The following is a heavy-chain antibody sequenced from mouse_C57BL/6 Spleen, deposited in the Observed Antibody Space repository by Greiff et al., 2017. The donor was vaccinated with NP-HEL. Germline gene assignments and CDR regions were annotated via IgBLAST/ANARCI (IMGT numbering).Heavy chain of an antibody. Sequence: VQLQQSGAELVKPGASVKISCKASGYAFSSYWMNWVKQRPGKGLEWIGQIYPGDGDTNYNGKFKGKATLTADQSSSTAYMQLSSLTSEDSAVYYCAREGVTTEYYYAMDYWGQGTSVTVSS. J-gene: IGHJ4*01. V-gene: IGHV1-80*01. CDR1: GYAFSSYW. CDR3: AREGVTTEYYYAMDY. CDR2: IYPGDGDT. D-gene: IGHD2-2*01.